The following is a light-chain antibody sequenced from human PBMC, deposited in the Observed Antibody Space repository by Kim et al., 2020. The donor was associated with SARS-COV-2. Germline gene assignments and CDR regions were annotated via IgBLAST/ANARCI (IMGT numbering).Light chain of an antibody. Sequence: VSVAPGKTARITCGGNNIGSKSVHWYQQKPGQAPVLVIYYDSDRPSGIPERFSGSNSGNTATLTISRVEAGDEADYYCQVWDIDVVFGGGTQLTVL. CDR3: QVWDIDVV. CDR2: YDS. CDR1: NIGSKS. J-gene: IGLJ2*01. V-gene: IGLV3-21*04.